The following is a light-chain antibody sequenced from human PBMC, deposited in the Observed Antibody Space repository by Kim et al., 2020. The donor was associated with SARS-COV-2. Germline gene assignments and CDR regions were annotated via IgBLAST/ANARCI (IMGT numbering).Light chain of an antibody. CDR1: QDISNY. CDR2: DAS. Sequence: DIQMTQSPSSLSASVGDRVTITCQASQDISNYLNWYQQKPGKAPKLLIYDASNLETGVPSRFSGSGSGTDFTFTISSLQPEDIATYYCQQYDNHRSLFGGGTKVDIK. V-gene: IGKV1-33*01. J-gene: IGKJ4*01. CDR3: QQYDNHRSL.